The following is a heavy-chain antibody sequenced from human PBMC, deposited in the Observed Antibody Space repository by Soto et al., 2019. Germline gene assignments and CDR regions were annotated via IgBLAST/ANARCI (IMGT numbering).Heavy chain of an antibody. CDR3: ARGEGAAPGILPAAINWFDP. Sequence: SETLSLTCTVSGGSISSYYWSWIRQPPGKGLEWIGYIYYSGSTNYNPSLKSRVTISVDTSKNQFSLKVNSVTAADTAVYYCARGEGAAPGILPAAINWFDPWGQGTMVTVSS. J-gene: IGHJ5*02. CDR1: GGSISSYY. CDR2: IYYSGST. V-gene: IGHV4-59*01. D-gene: IGHD2-2*02.